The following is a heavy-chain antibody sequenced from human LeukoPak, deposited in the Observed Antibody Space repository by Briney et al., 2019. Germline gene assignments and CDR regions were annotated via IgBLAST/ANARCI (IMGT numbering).Heavy chain of an antibody. Sequence: GGSLRLSCAASGFTFSSYAMHWVRQAPDKGLEWMAAISDGGSDKYYADSVRGRFTISRDNSENTLSLQMSSLGAEDTAVYYCARGISSGIVVTAIAYWGQGTLVTVSS. D-gene: IGHD2-21*02. CDR1: GFTFSSYA. CDR2: ISDGGSDK. J-gene: IGHJ4*02. V-gene: IGHV3-30-3*01. CDR3: ARGISSGIVVTAIAY.